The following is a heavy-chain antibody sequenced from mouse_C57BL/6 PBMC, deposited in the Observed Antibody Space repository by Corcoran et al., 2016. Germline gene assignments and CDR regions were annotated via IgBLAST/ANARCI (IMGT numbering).Heavy chain of an antibody. V-gene: IGHV1-26*01. CDR2: INPNNGGT. J-gene: IGHJ4*01. CDR3: ARGVVATGDYAMDY. D-gene: IGHD1-1*01. CDR1: GYTFTDYY. Sequence: EVQLQQSGPELVKPGASVKISCKASGYTFTDYYMNWVKQSHGKSLEWIGDINPNNGGTSYNQKFKGKATLTVDKSSSTAYMELRSLTSEDSAVYYCARGVVATGDYAMDYWGQGTSVTVSS.